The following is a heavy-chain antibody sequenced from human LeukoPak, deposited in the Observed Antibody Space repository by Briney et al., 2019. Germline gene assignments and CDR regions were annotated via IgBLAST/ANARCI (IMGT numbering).Heavy chain of an antibody. CDR2: INHSGST. CDR3: ASARYCSGGSCYSVNY. V-gene: IGHV4-34*01. CDR1: GGSFSGYY. J-gene: IGHJ4*02. D-gene: IGHD2-15*01. Sequence: PSETLSLTCAVYGGSFSGYYWSWIRQPPGKRLEWIGEINHSGSTNYNPSLKSRVTISVDTSKNQFSLKLSSVTAADTAVYYCASARYCSGGSCYSVNYWGQGTLVTVSS.